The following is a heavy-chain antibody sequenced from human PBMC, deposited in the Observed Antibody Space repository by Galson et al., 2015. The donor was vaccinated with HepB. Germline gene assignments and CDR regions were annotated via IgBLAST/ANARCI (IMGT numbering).Heavy chain of an antibody. Sequence: SLRLSCAASGFTVSSNYMSWVRQAPGKGLEWVSVIYSGGSTYYADSVKGRFTISRDNSKNTLYLQMNSLRAEDTAVYYCAREGYYYYGMDVWGQGTTVTVSS. CDR3: AREGYYYYGMDV. CDR1: GFTVSSNY. CDR2: IYSGGST. V-gene: IGHV3-53*01. J-gene: IGHJ6*02.